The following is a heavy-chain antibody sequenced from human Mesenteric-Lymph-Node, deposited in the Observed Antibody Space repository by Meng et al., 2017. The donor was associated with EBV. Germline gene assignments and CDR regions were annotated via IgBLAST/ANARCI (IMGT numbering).Heavy chain of an antibody. CDR3: ARDRGSFLEGVGRFDP. V-gene: IGHV1-24*01. CDR1: GYNLNELA. J-gene: IGHJ5*02. D-gene: IGHD3-3*01. CDR2: FDAEDGET. Sequence: QVQVVQSGAEVKKPGASVKVSRXXSGYNLNELAIHWVRQAPGKGLEWMGGFDAEDGETVYAQEFQGRVTMTEDTSTDTAYMEVTSLRSEDTAVYYCARDRGSFLEGVGRFDPWGQGTLVTVSS.